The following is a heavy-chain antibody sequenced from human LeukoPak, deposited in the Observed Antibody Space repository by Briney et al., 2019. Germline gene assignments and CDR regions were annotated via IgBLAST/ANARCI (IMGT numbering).Heavy chain of an antibody. Sequence: GGSLRLSCAASGFSFRSYDMHWVRQVPGSGLEWVSAIGLGGDTHYPDSVKGRFTVSRENGENSLYLQMNGLTDGDTAVYYCVRGGIRVSDMDASDIWGQGTRVTVSS. D-gene: IGHD5/OR15-5a*01. CDR3: VRGGIRVSDMDASDI. CDR1: GFSFRSYD. CDR2: IGLGGDT. J-gene: IGHJ3*02. V-gene: IGHV3-13*01.